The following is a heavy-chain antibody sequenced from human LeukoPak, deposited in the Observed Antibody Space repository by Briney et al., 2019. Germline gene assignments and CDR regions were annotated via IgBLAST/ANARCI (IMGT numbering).Heavy chain of an antibody. CDR2: ISSSSDYI. V-gene: IGHV3-21*01. J-gene: IGHJ4*02. CDR1: GFTFSSYS. CDR3: VSWGGYYDSSGYYSPFDY. Sequence: GGSLRLSCAASGFTFSSYSMNWVRQAPGKGLEWVSSISSSSDYIYYADSVKGRFTIYRDNAKNSLYLQMNSLRAEDTAVYYCVSWGGYYDSSGYYSPFDYWGQGTLVTVSS. D-gene: IGHD3-22*01.